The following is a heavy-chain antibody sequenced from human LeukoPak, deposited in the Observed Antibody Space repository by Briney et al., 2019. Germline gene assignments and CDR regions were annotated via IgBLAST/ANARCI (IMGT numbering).Heavy chain of an antibody. Sequence: PGGSLRLSCAASGFTFSTYDMNWVRQAPGKGLEWLSYISRSSSTIYYADSVKGRFTISRDNAKNSLYLQMNSLRADDTAVYYCAKEAGYSYGFDYWGQGTLVTVSS. J-gene: IGHJ4*02. CDR1: GFTFSTYD. CDR2: ISRSSSTI. D-gene: IGHD5-18*01. CDR3: AKEAGYSYGFDY. V-gene: IGHV3-48*04.